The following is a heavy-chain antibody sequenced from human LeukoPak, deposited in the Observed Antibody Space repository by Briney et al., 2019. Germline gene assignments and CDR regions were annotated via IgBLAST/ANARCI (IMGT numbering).Heavy chain of an antibody. Sequence: GSSVKVSRKASGGTFSSYAISWVRQAPGQGLEWMGGIIPIFGTANYAQKFQGRVTITADESTSTAYMELSSLRSEDTAVYYCARAGGYCSSTSCYSAFDIWGQGTMVTVSS. CDR1: GGTFSSYA. J-gene: IGHJ3*02. D-gene: IGHD2-2*02. V-gene: IGHV1-69*01. CDR2: IIPIFGTA. CDR3: ARAGGYCSSTSCYSAFDI.